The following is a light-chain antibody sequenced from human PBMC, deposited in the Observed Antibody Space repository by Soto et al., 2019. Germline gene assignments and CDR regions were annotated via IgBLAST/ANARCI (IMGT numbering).Light chain of an antibody. CDR3: LSKTSSISYV. J-gene: IGLJ1*01. CDR2: EVS. V-gene: IGLV2-14*01. Sequence: QSVLTKPASVSLSPGQSITISCTGTTSDVGGYNYVSWYQQHPGKVPKLLIHEVSNRPSGVSNRFSGSKSGNTASLTISGLQAEDEADYYCLSKTSSISYVFGTGTKVTVL. CDR1: TSDVGGYNY.